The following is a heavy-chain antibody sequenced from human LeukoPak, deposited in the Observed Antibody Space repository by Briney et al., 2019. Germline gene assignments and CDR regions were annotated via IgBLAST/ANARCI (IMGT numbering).Heavy chain of an antibody. Sequence: GGSLRLSCAASGFTFSSYGMHWVRQAPGKGLELVAFIRYDGSYKYYPDSVKGRFTISRDNSKNTLYLQMDSLRAEDTALYYCAKTYYDFWSGYRPFDPWGQGTLVTVSS. CDR1: GFTFSSYG. CDR3: AKTYYDFWSGYRPFDP. CDR2: IRYDGSYK. V-gene: IGHV3-30*02. J-gene: IGHJ5*02. D-gene: IGHD3-3*01.